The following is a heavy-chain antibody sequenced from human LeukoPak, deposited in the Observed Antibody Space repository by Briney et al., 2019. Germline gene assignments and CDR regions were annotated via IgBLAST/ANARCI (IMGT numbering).Heavy chain of an antibody. CDR1: GGSFSGYY. CDR3: ARKLDTAMVTDYYYYGMDV. CDR2: INHSGST. J-gene: IGHJ6*02. D-gene: IGHD5-18*01. V-gene: IGHV4-34*01. Sequence: SETLSLTCAVYGGSFSGYYWSWIRQPPGKGLEWIGEINHSGSTNYNPSLKSRVTISVDTSKNQFSLKLSSVTAADTAVYYCARKLDTAMVTDYYYYGMDVWGQGTTVIVSS.